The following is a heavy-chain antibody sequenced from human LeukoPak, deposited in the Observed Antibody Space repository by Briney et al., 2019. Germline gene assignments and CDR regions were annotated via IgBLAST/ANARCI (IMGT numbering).Heavy chain of an antibody. CDR2: IYYSGST. D-gene: IGHD4-23*01. J-gene: IGHJ4*02. V-gene: IGHV4-39*07. Sequence: SETLSLTCTVSGGSISSSSYYWGWIRQPPGKGLEWIGSIYYSGSTYYNPSLKSRVTMSVDTSKNQFSLKLSSVTAADTAVYYCARENGGKSSILFRPYYFDYWGQGTLVTVSS. CDR3: ARENGGKSSILFRPYYFDY. CDR1: GGSISSSSYY.